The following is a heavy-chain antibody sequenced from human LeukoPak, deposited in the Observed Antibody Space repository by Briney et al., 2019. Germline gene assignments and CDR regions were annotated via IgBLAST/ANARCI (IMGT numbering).Heavy chain of an antibody. D-gene: IGHD6-19*01. Sequence: GSLRLSCAASEFAFSSYWMHWVRQPPGKGLEWIGEINHSGSTNYNPSLKSRVTISVDTSKTQFSLKLSSVTAADTAVYYCARVSSGWGYYFDYWGQGTLVTVSS. J-gene: IGHJ4*02. CDR1: EFAFSSYW. CDR3: ARVSSGWGYYFDY. V-gene: IGHV4-34*01. CDR2: INHSGST.